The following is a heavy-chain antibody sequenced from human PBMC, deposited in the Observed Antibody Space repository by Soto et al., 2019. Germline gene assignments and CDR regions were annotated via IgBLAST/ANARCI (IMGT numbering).Heavy chain of an antibody. CDR1: GGTFSSYA. J-gene: IGHJ4*02. V-gene: IGHV1-69*13. Sequence: GASVKVSCKASGGTFSSYAISWVRQAPGQGLEWMGGIIPIFGTANYAQKFQGRVTITADESTSTAYMELSSLRSEDTAVYYCARTFGYSSGWYYFDYWGQGTLVTVSS. CDR2: IIPIFGTA. CDR3: ARTFGYSSGWYYFDY. D-gene: IGHD6-19*01.